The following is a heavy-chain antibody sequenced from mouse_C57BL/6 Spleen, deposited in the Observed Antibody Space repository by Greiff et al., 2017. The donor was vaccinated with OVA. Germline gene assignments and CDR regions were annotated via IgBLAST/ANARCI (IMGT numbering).Heavy chain of an antibody. V-gene: IGHV3-6*01. CDR3: ARDGSSYRYFDV. Sequence: DVKLVESGPGLVKPSQSLSLTCSVTGYSITSGYYWNWIRQFPGNKLEWMGYISYDGSNNYNPSLKNRISITRDTSKNQFFLKLNSVTTEDTATYYCARDGSSYRYFDVWGTGTTVTVSS. CDR1: GYSITSGYY. CDR2: ISYDGSN. D-gene: IGHD1-1*01. J-gene: IGHJ1*03.